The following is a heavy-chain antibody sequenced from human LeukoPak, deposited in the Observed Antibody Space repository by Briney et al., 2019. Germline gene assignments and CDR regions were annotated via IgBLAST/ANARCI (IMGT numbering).Heavy chain of an antibody. J-gene: IGHJ4*02. CDR3: ARVAAVAGTRYFDY. Sequence: SETLSLTCTVSGGSISSYYWSWIRQPPGKGLEWIGYIYYSGSTNYNPSLKSRVTISVDTSKNQFSLKLSSVTAADTAVYYCARVAAVAGTRYFDYWGQGTLVTVSS. D-gene: IGHD6-19*01. CDR1: GGSISSYY. CDR2: IYYSGST. V-gene: IGHV4-59*01.